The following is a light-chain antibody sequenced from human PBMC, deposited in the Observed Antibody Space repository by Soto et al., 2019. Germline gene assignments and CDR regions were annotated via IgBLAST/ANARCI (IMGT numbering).Light chain of an antibody. CDR1: QSVSSN. V-gene: IGKV3-15*01. CDR2: GAS. J-gene: IGKJ3*01. Sequence: ILMTQFPVTLSVSPGERATLSCRASQSVSSNLAWYQQKPGQSPRLLISGASSRATGVAARFSGTGSGTEFTLSISSLQSEDSAVYFCQQYDNWPFTFGPGTKVDF. CDR3: QQYDNWPFT.